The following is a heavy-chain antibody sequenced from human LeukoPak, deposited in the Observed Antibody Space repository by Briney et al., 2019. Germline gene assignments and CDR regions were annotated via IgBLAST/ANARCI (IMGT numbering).Heavy chain of an antibody. J-gene: IGHJ4*02. CDR2: IWYDGSNK. D-gene: IGHD2-2*01. Sequence: PGRSLRLSCAASGFTFSSYAMHWVRQAPGKGLEWVAVIWYDGSNKYYADSVKGRFTISRDNSKNTLYLQMNSLRAEDTAVYYCARDPPYCSSTSCYPLYYFDYWGQGTLVTVSS. CDR1: GFTFSSYA. V-gene: IGHV3-33*08. CDR3: ARDPPYCSSTSCYPLYYFDY.